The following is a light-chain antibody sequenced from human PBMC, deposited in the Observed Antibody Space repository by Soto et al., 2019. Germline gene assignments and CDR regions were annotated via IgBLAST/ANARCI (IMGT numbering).Light chain of an antibody. CDR2: GNS. Sequence: QAVVTQPPSVSGAPGQRVTISCTWSSSNIGAGYDVHWYQQLPGTAPKLLIYGNSNRPSGVPDRFSGSKSGTSASLAITGLQAEDEADYYCQSYDSSLSGVVFGGRTKLTVL. J-gene: IGLJ2*01. V-gene: IGLV1-40*01. CDR3: QSYDSSLSGVV. CDR1: SSNIGAGYD.